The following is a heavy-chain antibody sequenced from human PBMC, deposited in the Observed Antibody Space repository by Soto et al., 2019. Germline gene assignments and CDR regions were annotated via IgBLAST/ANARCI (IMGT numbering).Heavy chain of an antibody. V-gene: IGHV4-59*01. Sequence: PSETLSLTCTVSGGSISSYYWSWIRQPPGKGLEWIGYIYYSGSTNYNPSLKSRVTISVDTSKNQFSLKLSSVTAADTAVYYCARVTGELLDWFDPWGQGTLVTVSS. CDR2: IYYSGST. D-gene: IGHD1-26*01. J-gene: IGHJ5*02. CDR1: GGSISSYY. CDR3: ARVTGELLDWFDP.